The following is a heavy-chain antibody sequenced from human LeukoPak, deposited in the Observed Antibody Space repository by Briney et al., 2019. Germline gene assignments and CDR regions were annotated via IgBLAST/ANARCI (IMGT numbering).Heavy chain of an antibody. J-gene: IGHJ5*02. Sequence: KPSETLSLTCAVYGGSLSGYYWSWIRQPPGKGLEWIGEINHSGSTNYNPSLKSRVTISVDTSKNQFSLKLSSVTAADTAVYYCARGLFKKVDWYSSGYYVWFDPWGQGTLVTVSS. CDR1: GGSLSGYY. CDR3: ARGLFKKVDWYSSGYYVWFDP. CDR2: INHSGST. D-gene: IGHD6-19*01. V-gene: IGHV4-34*01.